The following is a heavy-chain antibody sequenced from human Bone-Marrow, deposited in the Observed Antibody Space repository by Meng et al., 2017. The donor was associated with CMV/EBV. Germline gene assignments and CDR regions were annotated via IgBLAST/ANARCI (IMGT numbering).Heavy chain of an antibody. V-gene: IGHV3-30*01. D-gene: IGHD1-7*01. Sequence: GGSLRLSCAASGFTFSLYPMHWVRQAPGKGLEWVTIVSADGVTKYYAGSVEGRFTIFRDTSRSTLYLQMDSLRHEDTAIYYCARDDFGTIDWWGQGTLVTVSS. CDR1: GFTFSLYP. CDR3: ARDDFGTIDW. J-gene: IGHJ4*02. CDR2: VSADGVTK.